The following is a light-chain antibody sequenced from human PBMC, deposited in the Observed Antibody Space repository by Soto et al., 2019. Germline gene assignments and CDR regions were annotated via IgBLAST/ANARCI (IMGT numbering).Light chain of an antibody. CDR1: SSNIGSNT. Sequence: QSVLTQPPSASGTPGQRVTISCSGSSSNIGSNTVNWYQQLPGTAPKLLIYCNNQRPSGVPDRFSGSKSGTSASLAISGLQSEDEADYYCAAWDDSLNGVVFGGGTKLNVL. V-gene: IGLV1-44*01. CDR2: CNN. CDR3: AAWDDSLNGVV. J-gene: IGLJ3*02.